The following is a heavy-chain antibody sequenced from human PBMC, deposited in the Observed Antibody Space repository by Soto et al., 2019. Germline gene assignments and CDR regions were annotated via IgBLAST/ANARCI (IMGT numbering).Heavy chain of an antibody. J-gene: IGHJ5*02. CDR2: IYHSGST. V-gene: IGHV4-4*02. CDR1: GGSISSSNW. CDR3: ARDNYGSGSYYSYNWFDP. D-gene: IGHD3-10*01. Sequence: TSETLSLTCAVSGGSISSSNWWSWVRQPPGEGLEWIGEIYHSGSTNYNPSLKSRVTISVDKSKNQFSLKLSSVTAADTAVYYCARDNYGSGSYYSYNWFDPWGQGTLVTVSS.